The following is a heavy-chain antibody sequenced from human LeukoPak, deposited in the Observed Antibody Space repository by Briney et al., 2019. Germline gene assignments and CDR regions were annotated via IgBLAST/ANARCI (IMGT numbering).Heavy chain of an antibody. CDR1: GYTFTGYF. J-gene: IGHJ4*02. CDR2: INPNSGGT. V-gene: IGHV1-2*02. Sequence: ASVKVSCKASGYTFTGYFMHWVRQAPGQGLEWMGGINPNSGGTNYAQKFQGRVTMTRDTSIRTAYMELTRLRSDDTAVYYCATQRGSYLWGTDFDYWGQGTLVTVSS. CDR3: ATQRGSYLWGTDFDY. D-gene: IGHD3-16*01.